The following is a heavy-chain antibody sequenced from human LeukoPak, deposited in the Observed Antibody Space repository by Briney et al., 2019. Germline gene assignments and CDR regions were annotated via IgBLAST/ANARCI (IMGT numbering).Heavy chain of an antibody. Sequence: SETLSLTCTVSGASISSYYWCWIRKPQGPGLDLNWYSYYSGSANYNPSLKRRVTISVDTSKNQFSLNLSSVTAADTAVYYCATVVTRDYFDYWGQGTLVTVSS. CDR1: GASISSYY. CDR2: SYYSGSA. J-gene: IGHJ4*02. D-gene: IGHD4-17*01. CDR3: ATVVTRDYFDY. V-gene: IGHV4-59*01.